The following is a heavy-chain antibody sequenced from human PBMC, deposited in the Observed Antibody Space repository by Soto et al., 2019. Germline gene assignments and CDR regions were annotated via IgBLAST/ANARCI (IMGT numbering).Heavy chain of an antibody. J-gene: IGHJ4*02. CDR1: GFTFTSST. Sequence: ASVKVSCKASGFTFTSSTVQWVRQARGQRLEWVGWIVVGSGSTNYAQKFQERVTITRDMSTSTAYMELSSLRSEDTAVYYCTTRSGSYHDIDYWGQGTLVTVSS. V-gene: IGHV1-58*01. CDR3: TTRSGSYHDIDY. D-gene: IGHD1-26*01. CDR2: IVVGSGST.